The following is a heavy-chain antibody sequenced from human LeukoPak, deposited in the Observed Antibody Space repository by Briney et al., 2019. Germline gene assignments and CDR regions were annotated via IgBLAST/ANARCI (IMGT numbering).Heavy chain of an antibody. CDR1: GFTFSSYS. D-gene: IGHD1-26*01. V-gene: IGHV3-21*01. CDR2: ISSSSSYI. CDR3: ARETPELAGLGAIGV. Sequence: PGGSATLSCAASGFTFSSYSMNWVRQAPGKGLEWVSSISSSSSYIYYADSVKGRFTISRDNAKNSLYLQMNSLRAEDTAVYYCARETPELAGLGAIGVSGQGITVTVSS. J-gene: IGHJ3*01.